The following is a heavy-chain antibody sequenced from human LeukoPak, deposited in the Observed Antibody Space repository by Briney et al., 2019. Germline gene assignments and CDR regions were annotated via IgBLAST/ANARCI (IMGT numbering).Heavy chain of an antibody. J-gene: IGHJ4*02. CDR1: GFIFSKYA. Sequence: PGGSLRLSCTASGFIFSKYAMSWVRQTPGKGLEWVSAITAGGDDTYHADSVQGRITISRDNSKDTLYLQMNSLRAEDTAVYYCAATVNSDYWGQGTLVTVSS. CDR2: ITAGGDDT. V-gene: IGHV3-23*01. CDR3: AATVNSDY. D-gene: IGHD4-17*01.